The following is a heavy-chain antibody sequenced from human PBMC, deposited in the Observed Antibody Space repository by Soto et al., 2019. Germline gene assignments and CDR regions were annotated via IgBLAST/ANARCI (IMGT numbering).Heavy chain of an antibody. J-gene: IGHJ4*02. V-gene: IGHV3-11*06. CDR2: ISTSSNYI. D-gene: IGHD5-12*01. CDR1: GFTFNNYY. Sequence: QVQLVESGGDLVKPGGSLRLSCAASGFTFNNYYMSWIRQAPGKGLEWVSYISTSSNYINYADSVKGRFTISRDNAKNSLYLQMNSLRAEDTALYYCATGGRATIPGVAARSPNDYWGQATLVTVSS. CDR3: ATGGRATIPGVAARSPNDY.